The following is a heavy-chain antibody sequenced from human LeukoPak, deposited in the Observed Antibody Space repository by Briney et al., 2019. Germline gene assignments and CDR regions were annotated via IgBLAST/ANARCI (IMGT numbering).Heavy chain of an antibody. D-gene: IGHD6-19*01. J-gene: IGHJ4*02. CDR2: IYYNEST. Sequence: PSETLSLTCTVSGGSISTYYWSWIRQPVGKGLEWIGYIYYNESTNYNPSVKSRVTISADTSKNQFSLKLRSVTAADTAVYYCARHSIVGQWLVPFDYWGQGTLVTVSS. CDR1: GGSISTYY. V-gene: IGHV4-59*01. CDR3: ARHSIVGQWLVPFDY.